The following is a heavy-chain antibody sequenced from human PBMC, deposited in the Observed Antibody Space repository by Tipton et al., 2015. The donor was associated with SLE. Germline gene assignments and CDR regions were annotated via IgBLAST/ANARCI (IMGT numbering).Heavy chain of an antibody. CDR2: ISSSDTTI. D-gene: IGHD4-23*01. V-gene: IGHV3-11*01. CDR3: AKGGGNLAIDY. CDR1: GFTFSDYY. J-gene: IGHJ4*02. Sequence: GSLRLSCAASGFTFSDYYMSWIRQAPGKGLECVSYISSSDTTIYYAASVKGRFTISRDNAKNSLYLQMNSLRAEDTAVYYCAKGGGNLAIDYWGQGTLVTVSS.